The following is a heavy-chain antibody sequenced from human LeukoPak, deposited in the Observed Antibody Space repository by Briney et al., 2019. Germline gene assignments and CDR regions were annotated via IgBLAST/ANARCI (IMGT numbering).Heavy chain of an antibody. CDR2: IWYDGSNK. Sequence: GGSLRLSCAASGFTFSSYGMHWVRQAPGKGLEWVAVIWYDGSNKYYADSVKGRFTISRDNSKNTLYLQMNSLRAEDTVVYYCAKDGYCSGGSCYLYMDVWGKGTTVTVSS. D-gene: IGHD2-15*01. J-gene: IGHJ6*03. V-gene: IGHV3-33*06. CDR3: AKDGYCSGGSCYLYMDV. CDR1: GFTFSSYG.